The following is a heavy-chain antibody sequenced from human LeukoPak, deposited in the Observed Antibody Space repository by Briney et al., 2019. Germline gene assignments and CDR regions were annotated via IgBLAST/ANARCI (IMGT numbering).Heavy chain of an antibody. J-gene: IGHJ4*02. CDR3: ARVLERHFDY. CDR2: INPNSGGA. V-gene: IGHV1-2*02. D-gene: IGHD1-1*01. CDR1: GYTFTGYY. Sequence: ASVKVSCKASGYTFTGYYIHWVRQAPGQGLEWMGWINPNSGGANYAQKFQGRVTMTRDTSISTAYMELSRLRSDDTAVYYCARVLERHFDYWGQGTLVTVSS.